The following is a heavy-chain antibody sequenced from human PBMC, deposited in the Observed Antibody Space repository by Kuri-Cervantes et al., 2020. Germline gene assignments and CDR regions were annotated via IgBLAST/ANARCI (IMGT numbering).Heavy chain of an antibody. J-gene: IGHJ5*02. Sequence: SLTLSCPPSGFTCSSYAMSWVRQAAGNGLEWVSAISGSVGSTYYADSVNGRFTISRDNSKDTMYLQMNRLRAEDTAVYYCASDALEDYYDSSGNPWGQGTLVTVSS. CDR1: GFTCSSYA. D-gene: IGHD3-22*01. CDR2: ISGSVGST. V-gene: IGHV3-23*01. CDR3: ASDALEDYYDSSGNP.